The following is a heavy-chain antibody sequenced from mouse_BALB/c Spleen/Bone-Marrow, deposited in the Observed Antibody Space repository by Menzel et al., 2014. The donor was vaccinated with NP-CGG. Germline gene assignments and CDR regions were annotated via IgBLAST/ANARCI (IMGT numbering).Heavy chain of an antibody. CDR2: IFPGSGNI. J-gene: IGHJ4*01. Sequence: VKLMESGPELVKPGASVKISCEASGYSFTSYYIHWVKQRPGQGLEWIGWIFPGSGNIKYNEKFKGEATLTADASSSTAYMRLSSLTSEDSAVYFCARRGNWGYAMDYGGQGTSVTVSS. CDR3: ARRGNWGYAMDY. D-gene: IGHD2-1*01. CDR1: GYSFTSYY. V-gene: IGHV1-66*01.